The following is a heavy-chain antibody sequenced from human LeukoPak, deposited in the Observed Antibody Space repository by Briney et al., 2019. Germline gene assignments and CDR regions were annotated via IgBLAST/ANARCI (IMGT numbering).Heavy chain of an antibody. CDR1: GLSISIYS. Sequence: SETLSLTWIVSGLSISIYSRSWIRQPPGKGLEWIGYIYYIGSNNYNPAPKSRVTISVDTSKNQFCLKLSYVTAADAAVYYCARGITIFGGAYYYYMEVWGKGTTVTV. V-gene: IGHV4-59*01. CDR2: IYYIGSN. D-gene: IGHD3-3*01. J-gene: IGHJ6*03. CDR3: ARGITIFGGAYYYYMEV.